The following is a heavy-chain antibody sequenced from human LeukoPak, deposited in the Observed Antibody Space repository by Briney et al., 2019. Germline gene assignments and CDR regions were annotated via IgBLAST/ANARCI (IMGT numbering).Heavy chain of an antibody. V-gene: IGHV3-30*18. CDR2: VSYDGSNK. CDR3: AKVSGFKITFGGVID. Sequence: QPGGSLRLSCAASGFTFSSYAMSWVRQAPGKGLEWVAVVSYDGSNKYYAESVKGRFTISRDNSKNTLYLQMNSLRAEDTAVFYCAKVSGFKITFGGVIDWGQGTPVTVSS. CDR1: GFTFSSYA. D-gene: IGHD3-16*02. J-gene: IGHJ4*02.